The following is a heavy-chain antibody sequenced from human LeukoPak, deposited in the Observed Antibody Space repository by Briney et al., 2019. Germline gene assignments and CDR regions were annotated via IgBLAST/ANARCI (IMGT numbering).Heavy chain of an antibody. V-gene: IGHV4-39*01. CDR1: GDSIAATSYS. Sequence: SETLSLTCSVSGDSIAATSYSWAWIRQPPGKGLEWIGSIYYGGNINYDPSLQSRVTISIDTSKNQFSLSLTSVTAADTAVYFCARQIRYTYDPNWFHPWGQGTLVTVSS. J-gene: IGHJ5*02. CDR3: ARQIRYTYDPNWFHP. CDR2: IYYGGNI. D-gene: IGHD5-12*01.